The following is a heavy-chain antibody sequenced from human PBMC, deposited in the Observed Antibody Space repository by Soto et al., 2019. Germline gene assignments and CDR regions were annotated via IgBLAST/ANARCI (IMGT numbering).Heavy chain of an antibody. J-gene: IGHJ2*01. D-gene: IGHD2-21*01. CDR1: GYTFTNND. V-gene: IGHV1-8*01. CDR2: MNPYSGNT. CDR3: ARGAYYSYAKRGDHRNLYFDL. Sequence: QAQLVQSGAEMKNPGASVRVSCQSSGYTFTNNDINWMRQASGRGLEWMGWMNPYSGNTGYEYKFQGRVTMTRDTSTNTAYMELSGLRSDDTAVYFCARGAYYSYAKRGDHRNLYFDLWDRGTLVAVSS.